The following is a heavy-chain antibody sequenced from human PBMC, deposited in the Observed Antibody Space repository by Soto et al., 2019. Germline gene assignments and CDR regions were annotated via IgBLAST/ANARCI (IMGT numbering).Heavy chain of an antibody. Sequence: SETLSLTCIVSGVSISSGYCTWIRQSPGKGLEWIGYISHSGGRLYSPSLQSRVTISVDTSKSQFSLNLSSVTAADTAVYYCAKYSSSTMLDYWSQGTLVTVSS. V-gene: IGHV4-59*08. D-gene: IGHD2-2*01. CDR3: AKYSSSTMLDY. CDR2: ISHSGGR. J-gene: IGHJ4*02. CDR1: GVSISSGY.